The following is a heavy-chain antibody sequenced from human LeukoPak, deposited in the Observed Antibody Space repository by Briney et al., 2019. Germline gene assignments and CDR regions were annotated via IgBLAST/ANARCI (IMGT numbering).Heavy chain of an antibody. CDR1: SGPKRLSY. D-gene: IGHD3-3*01. Sequence: SETLSLTLSFSSGPKRLSYRHGMRQPPGKGLEWIAYIYYSGSTNYNPSLKSRVTISVDTSKNQFSLKLYSVTAADTAVYYCPRHACPCASDFDIWGQGTMVTVSS. V-gene: IGHV4-59*08. CDR3: PRHACPCASDFDI. J-gene: IGHJ3*02. CDR2: IYYSGST.